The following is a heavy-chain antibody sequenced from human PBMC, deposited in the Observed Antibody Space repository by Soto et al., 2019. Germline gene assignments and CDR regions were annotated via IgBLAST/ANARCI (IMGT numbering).Heavy chain of an antibody. D-gene: IGHD6-13*01. J-gene: IGHJ6*03. V-gene: IGHV1-8*01. Sequence: ASVKVSCKASGYTFTSYDINWVRQATGQGLEWMGWMNPNSGNTGYAQKFQGRVTMTRNTSISTAYMELSSLGSEDTAGYYCASYTGIAAAGPYYYYYYYMDVWGKGTTVTVSS. CDR3: ASYTGIAAAGPYYYYYYYMDV. CDR2: MNPNSGNT. CDR1: GYTFTSYD.